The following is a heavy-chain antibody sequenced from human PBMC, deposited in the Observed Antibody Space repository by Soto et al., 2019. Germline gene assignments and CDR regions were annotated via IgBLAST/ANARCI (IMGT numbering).Heavy chain of an antibody. CDR3: ARDGCSGGSCYGWFDP. V-gene: IGHV4-31*03. CDR1: GGSISSGGYY. J-gene: IGHJ5*02. D-gene: IGHD2-15*01. CDR2: IYYSGST. Sequence: LSLTCTVSGGSISSGGYYWSWIRQHPGKGLEWIGYIYYSGSTYYNPSLKSRVTISVDTSKNQFSLKLSSVTAADTAVYYCARDGCSGGSCYGWFDPWGQGTLVTLSS.